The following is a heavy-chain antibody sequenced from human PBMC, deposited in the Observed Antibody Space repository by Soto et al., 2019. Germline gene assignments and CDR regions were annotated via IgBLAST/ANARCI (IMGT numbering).Heavy chain of an antibody. J-gene: IGHJ6*02. D-gene: IGHD3-9*01. CDR2: ISYDGSNK. CDR1: GFTFSSYA. CDR3: ARAVGVLRYFDWLLPQYGMDV. Sequence: PGGSLRLSCAASGFTFSSYAMHWVRQAPGKGLEWVAVISYDGSNKYYADSVKGRFTISRDNSKNTLYLQMDSLRAEDTAVYYCARAVGVLRYFDWLLPQYGMDVWGQGTTVTV. V-gene: IGHV3-30-3*01.